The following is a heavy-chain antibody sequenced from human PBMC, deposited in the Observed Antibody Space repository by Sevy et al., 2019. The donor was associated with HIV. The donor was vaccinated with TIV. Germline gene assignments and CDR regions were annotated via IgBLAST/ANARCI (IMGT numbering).Heavy chain of an antibody. V-gene: IGHV3-11*06. J-gene: IGHJ3*01. Sequence: GGSLRLSCVGSGFTFGDYYISWIRQAPGKGLECVAYISSRSSFTNYTDSVRGRFTISRDNAKNEVFLQMNSLRAEDTGVYYCARGAYDAWGQRTTVTVSS. CDR2: ISSRSSFT. CDR3: ARGAYDA. CDR1: GFTFGDYY.